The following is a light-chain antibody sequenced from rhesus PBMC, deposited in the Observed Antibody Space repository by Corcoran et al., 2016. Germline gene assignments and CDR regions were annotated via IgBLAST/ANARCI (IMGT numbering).Light chain of an antibody. V-gene: IGKV3S9*01. Sequence: EIVMTQSPATLSLSPGERATLSCRASQSVSSHVAWYQQKPEQVPRLLICGASSRAPGVPDRFGGSGSGTDFTLILSSLESEDVGVYYCQQYNKWTSFGQGTKVEIK. CDR3: QQYNKWTS. CDR1: QSVSSH. CDR2: GAS. J-gene: IGKJ2*01.